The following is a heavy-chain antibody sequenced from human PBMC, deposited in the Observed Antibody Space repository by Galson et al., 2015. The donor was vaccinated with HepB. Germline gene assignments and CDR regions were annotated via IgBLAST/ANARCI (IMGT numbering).Heavy chain of an antibody. CDR2: INHSGST. V-gene: IGHV4-34*01. D-gene: IGHD5-18*01. Sequence: ETLSLTCAVYGGSFSGYYWSWIRQPPGKGLEWIGEINHSGSTNYNPSLKSRVTISVDTSKNQFSLKLSSVTAADTAVYYCASSGYSYGPINYWGQGTLVTVSS. CDR1: GGSFSGYY. CDR3: ASSGYSYGPINY. J-gene: IGHJ4*02.